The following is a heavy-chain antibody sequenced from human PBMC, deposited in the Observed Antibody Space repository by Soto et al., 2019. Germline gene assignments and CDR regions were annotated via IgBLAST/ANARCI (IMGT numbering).Heavy chain of an antibody. CDR2: INSDVSST. Sequence: EVQLVESGGGLVQPGGSLRLSCAASGFTFSSYWMHWVRQAPGKGLVWVSRINSDVSSTSYADSVKGRFTISRDNAKNTLYLQLTSLTAEDTAVYYCARGATSGSLDDCGQGTLVTVSS. CDR1: GFTFSSYW. D-gene: IGHD6-13*01. J-gene: IGHJ4*02. CDR3: ARGATSGSLDD. V-gene: IGHV3-74*01.